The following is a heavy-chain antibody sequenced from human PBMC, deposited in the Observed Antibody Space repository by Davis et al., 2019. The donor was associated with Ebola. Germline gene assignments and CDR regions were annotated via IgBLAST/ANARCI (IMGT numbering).Heavy chain of an antibody. CDR1: GGTFTSYG. D-gene: IGHD3-3*01. CDR3: ARAQGPVFLRFLEWLLPAFDY. CDR2: ISAYNGNT. Sequence: ASVKVSCKASGGTFTSYGISWVRQAPGQGLEWMGWISAYNGNTNYAQKLQGRVTMTTDTSTSTAYMELRSLRSDDTAVYYCARAQGPVFLRFLEWLLPAFDYWGQGTLVTVSS. J-gene: IGHJ4*02. V-gene: IGHV1-18*01.